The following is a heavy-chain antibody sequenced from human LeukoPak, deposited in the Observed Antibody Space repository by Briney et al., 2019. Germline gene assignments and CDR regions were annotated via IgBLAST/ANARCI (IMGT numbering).Heavy chain of an antibody. D-gene: IGHD4-17*01. CDR3: ASRQPGDYGAFDI. Sequence: SETLSLTCTVSGGSISSSSYYWGWIRQPPGKGLEWIGSIYYSGSTYYNPSLKSRVTISVDTSKNQFSLKLSSVTAADTAVYYCASRQPGDYGAFDIWGQGTMVTVSS. J-gene: IGHJ3*02. V-gene: IGHV4-39*07. CDR1: GGSISSSSYY. CDR2: IYYSGST.